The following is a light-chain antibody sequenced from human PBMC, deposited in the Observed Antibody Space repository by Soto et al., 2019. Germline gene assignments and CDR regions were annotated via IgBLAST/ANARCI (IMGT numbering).Light chain of an antibody. Sequence: EIVLTQSPATLSLSPGERATLSCRASQTVRNNLAWYQQRPGQAPRLLIYDASSRATGIPARFSGSGSGTDFTRTISSLEPEDFAVYYCQQQSNWPLTFGGGTKVEIK. J-gene: IGKJ4*01. CDR3: QQQSNWPLT. CDR2: DAS. V-gene: IGKV3-11*01. CDR1: QTVRNN.